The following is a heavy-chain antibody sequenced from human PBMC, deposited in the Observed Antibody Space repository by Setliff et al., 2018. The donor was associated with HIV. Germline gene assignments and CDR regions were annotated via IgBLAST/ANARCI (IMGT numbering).Heavy chain of an antibody. V-gene: IGHV1-2*06. CDR3: AKDRVSGWNNWFDP. J-gene: IGHJ5*02. CDR1: GGTFSSYA. CDR2: INPDSGGA. Sequence: ASVKVSCKASGGTFSSYAISWVRQAPGQGLEWMGRINPDSGGANYAQKFQGRLTMTRDTSTSTVHMDLSSLRSEDTAIYYCAKDRVSGWNNWFDPWGQGTLVTVSS. D-gene: IGHD6-19*01.